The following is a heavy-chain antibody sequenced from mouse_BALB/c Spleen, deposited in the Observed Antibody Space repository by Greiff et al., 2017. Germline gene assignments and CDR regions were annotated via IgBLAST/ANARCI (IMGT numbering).Heavy chain of an antibody. V-gene: IGHV14-1*02. J-gene: IGHJ4*01. CDR1: GFNINDYY. CDR2: IDPENGNT. CDR3: ARKGYSSYYAMDY. Sequence: VQLQQSGAELVRPGALVKLSCKASGFNINDYYMHWVKQRPEQGLEWIGWIDPENGNTIYDPKFQGKASITADTSSNTAYLQLSSLTSEDTAVYYCARKGYSSYYAMDYWGQGTSVTVAS. D-gene: IGHD2-12*01.